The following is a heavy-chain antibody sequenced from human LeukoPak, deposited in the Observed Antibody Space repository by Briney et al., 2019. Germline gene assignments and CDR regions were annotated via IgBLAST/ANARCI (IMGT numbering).Heavy chain of an antibody. CDR1: GASISSSTYY. CDR3: AREGYYGSGTQGAHDY. D-gene: IGHD3-10*01. CDR2: IYYSGST. V-gene: IGHV4-39*07. Sequence: SETLSLTCSVSGASISSSTYYWGWIRQPPGKGLEWIGSIYYSGSTYYNPSLKSRVTISVDTSKNQFSLQLNSVTAADTAVYYCAREGYYGSGTQGAHDYWGQGTLVTVSS. J-gene: IGHJ4*02.